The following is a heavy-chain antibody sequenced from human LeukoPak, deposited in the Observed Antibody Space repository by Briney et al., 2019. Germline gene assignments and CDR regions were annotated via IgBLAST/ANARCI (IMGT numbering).Heavy chain of an antibody. CDR3: AKLQQLVPWFDP. CDR2: ISSSGSTI. Sequence: GGSLRLSCAASGFTFSDYYMSWIRQAPGKGLEWVSYISSSGSTIYYADSVKGRFTISRDNAKNSLYLQMNSLRAEDTAVYYCAKLQQLVPWFDPWGQGTLVTVSS. D-gene: IGHD6-13*01. V-gene: IGHV3-11*01. CDR1: GFTFSDYY. J-gene: IGHJ5*02.